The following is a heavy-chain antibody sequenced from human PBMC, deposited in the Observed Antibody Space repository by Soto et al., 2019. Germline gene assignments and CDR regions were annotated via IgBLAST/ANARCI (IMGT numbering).Heavy chain of an antibody. CDR3: AREKRRRYRSGGSCGSPVDY. J-gene: IGHJ4*02. D-gene: IGHD2-15*01. CDR2: INPNSGGT. V-gene: IGHV1-2*02. Sequence: ASVKVSCKASGYTFTGYYMHWVRQAPGQGLEWMGWINPNSGGTNYAQKFQGRVTMTRDTSISTAYMELSRLRSDDTAVYYCAREKRRRYRSGGSCGSPVDYWGQGTLVTVSS. CDR1: GYTFTGYY.